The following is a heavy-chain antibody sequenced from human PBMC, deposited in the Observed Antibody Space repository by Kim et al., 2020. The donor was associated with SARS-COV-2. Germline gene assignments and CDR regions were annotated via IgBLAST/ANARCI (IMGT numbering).Heavy chain of an antibody. J-gene: IGHJ5*02. CDR3: ARAVGAARGFDP. V-gene: IGHV1-18*01. Sequence: NYAQKLQGRVTMTTDTATRTAYMELRSLRSDDTAVYYCARAVGAARGFDPWGQGTLVTVSS. D-gene: IGHD1-26*01.